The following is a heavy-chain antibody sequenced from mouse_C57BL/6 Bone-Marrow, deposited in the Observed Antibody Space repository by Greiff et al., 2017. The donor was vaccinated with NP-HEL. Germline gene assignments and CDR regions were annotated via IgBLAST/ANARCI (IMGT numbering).Heavy chain of an antibody. D-gene: IGHD2-4*01. J-gene: IGHJ3*01. V-gene: IGHV1-15*01. CDR3: TTHYYDYDEGAFAY. CDR2: IDPETGGT. CDR1: GYTFTDYE. Sequence: VQLVESGAELVRPGASVTLSCKASGYTFTDYEMHWVKQTPVHGLEWIGAIDPETGGTAYNQKFKGKAILTADKSSSTAYMELRSLTSEDSAVYYCTTHYYDYDEGAFAYWGQGTLVTVSA.